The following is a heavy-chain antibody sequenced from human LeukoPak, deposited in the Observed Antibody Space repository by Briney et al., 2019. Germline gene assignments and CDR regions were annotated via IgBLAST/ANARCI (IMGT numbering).Heavy chain of an antibody. CDR1: GYTFTHYA. V-gene: IGHV1-3*01. D-gene: IGHD4-11*01. Sequence: ASVKVSCKASGYTFTHYAVHWVRQAPGQRLEWMGWTNVGNDYTESSQKFQDRLTITSDTTATTVYMELSSLRSEDTAVYYCARDDFSTYPGLNYFDYWGQGSLVTVSS. J-gene: IGHJ4*02. CDR3: ARDDFSTYPGLNYFDY. CDR2: TNVGNDYT.